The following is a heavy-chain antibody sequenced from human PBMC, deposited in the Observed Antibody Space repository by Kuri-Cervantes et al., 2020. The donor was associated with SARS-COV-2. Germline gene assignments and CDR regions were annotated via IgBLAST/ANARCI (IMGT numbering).Heavy chain of an antibody. CDR3: AKDPLHYDSYDFWSGYYTGYFDY. CDR2: ISGSGGST. J-gene: IGHJ4*02. V-gene: IGHV3-23*01. D-gene: IGHD3-3*01. Sequence: GGSLRLSCAAYGFTFSSYAMSWVRQAPGKGLEWVSAISGSGGSTYYADSVKGRFTISRDNSKNALYLQMNSLRAEDKAVYYCAKDPLHYDSYDFWSGYYTGYFDYWGQGTLVTVSS. CDR1: GFTFSSYA.